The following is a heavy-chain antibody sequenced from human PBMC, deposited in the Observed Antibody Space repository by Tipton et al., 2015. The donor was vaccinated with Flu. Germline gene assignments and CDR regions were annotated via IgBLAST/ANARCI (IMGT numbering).Heavy chain of an antibody. V-gene: IGHV3-NL1*01. CDR2: IYSGGTT. D-gene: IGHD4-17*01. CDR1: GFTFKTYG. Sequence: SLRLSCAVSGFTFKTYGMHWVRQAPGKGLEWVSVIYSGGTTYYADSVKGRFTISRDNSKNTLYLQMNSLRAEDTAVYYCARGVGDYWYFDLWGRGTLATVSS. CDR3: ARGVGDYWYFDL. J-gene: IGHJ2*01.